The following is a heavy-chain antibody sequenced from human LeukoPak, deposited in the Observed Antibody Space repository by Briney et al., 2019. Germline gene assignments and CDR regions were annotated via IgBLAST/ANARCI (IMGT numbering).Heavy chain of an antibody. J-gene: IGHJ2*01. CDR1: GFPFDDYD. CDR3: ARDLTGGSGSYYWYFDL. D-gene: IGHD3-10*01. V-gene: IGHV3-20*01. Sequence: GGSLRLSCAASGFPFDDYDMSCVRQAPGKGLEWVSGFNWNGGSTGYADSVKGRFTISRDNAKYSLYLQMNSLRAEDTALYHCARDLTGGSGSYYWYFDLGGRGTLVTVSS. CDR2: FNWNGGST.